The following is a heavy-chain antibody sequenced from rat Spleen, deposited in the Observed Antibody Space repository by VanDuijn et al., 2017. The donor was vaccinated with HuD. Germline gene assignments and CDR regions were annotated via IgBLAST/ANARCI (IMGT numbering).Heavy chain of an antibody. J-gene: IGHJ3*01. Sequence: QVHLKESGPGLVQSSQTLSLTCTVSGFSLTSNGVSWVRQPPGEGLEWIAAISTGGSPYYNSALTSRLSISRDTSKSQVFLKMNSLQTEDTATYFCTRESLPGYNSHWFVYWGQGTLVTVSS. CDR3: TRESLPGYNSHWFVY. CDR2: ISTGGSP. CDR1: GFSLTSNG. D-gene: IGHD1-4*01. V-gene: IGHV2S12*01.